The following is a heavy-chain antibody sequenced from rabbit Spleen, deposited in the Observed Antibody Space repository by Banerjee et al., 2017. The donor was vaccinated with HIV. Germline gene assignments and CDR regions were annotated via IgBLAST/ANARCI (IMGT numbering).Heavy chain of an antibody. V-gene: IGHV1S7*01. CDR1: GIDFTNYY. CDR2: IYAAKGST. CDR3: ARPEWYVTGWGALSL. D-gene: IGHD4-1*01. J-gene: IGHJ4*01. Sequence: QLTETGGGLVQPGGSLTLSCKASGIDFTNYYITWVRQAPGKGLEWIGIIYAAKGSTDYASWVNGRFTISSDNAQSTVDLKMTSLTAADTATYFCARPEWYVTGWGALSLWGPGTLVTVS.